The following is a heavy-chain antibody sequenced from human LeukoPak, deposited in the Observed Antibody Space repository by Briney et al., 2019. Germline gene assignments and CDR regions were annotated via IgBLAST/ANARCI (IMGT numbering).Heavy chain of an antibody. CDR1: GFTFSSYE. CDR3: ARAGIAAAG. D-gene: IGHD6-13*01. V-gene: IGHV3-48*03. Sequence: GGSLRLSCAASGFTFSSYEMNWVRQAPGKGLEGVSYISSSGSSIYYADVEKGRFTISRDNAKNSLYLQMKSLRAEDTAVYYGARAGIAAAGWGQGTLVTVSS. CDR2: ISSSGSSI. J-gene: IGHJ4*02.